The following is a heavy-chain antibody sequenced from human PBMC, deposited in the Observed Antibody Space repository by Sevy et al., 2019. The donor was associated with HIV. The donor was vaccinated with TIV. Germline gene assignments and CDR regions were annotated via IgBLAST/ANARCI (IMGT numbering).Heavy chain of an antibody. CDR3: ARRGRRGSSLGYFDY. D-gene: IGHD6-6*01. Sequence: SETLSLTCTVSSGSISSSSYYWGWIRQPPGKGLEWLGSIYYSGSTYYNPSLKSRVTISVDTSKNQFSLKLSSVTAADTAVYYCARRGRRGSSLGYFDYWGQGTLVTVSS. V-gene: IGHV4-39*01. J-gene: IGHJ4*02. CDR1: SGSISSSSYY. CDR2: IYYSGST.